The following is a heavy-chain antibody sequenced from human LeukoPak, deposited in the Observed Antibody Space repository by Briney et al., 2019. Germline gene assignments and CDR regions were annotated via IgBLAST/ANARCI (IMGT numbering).Heavy chain of an antibody. D-gene: IGHD2-2*01. CDR2: IIPIFSTA. Sequence: SVKVSCQASGGTFSSYAIGWVRQAPGQGLEWMGGIIPIFSTANYAQKFQGRVTITTDESASTAYMELSSLRSEDTAVYYCARGGYCSSTSCYGHAFDIWGQGTMVTVSS. V-gene: IGHV1-69*05. CDR3: ARGGYCSSTSCYGHAFDI. J-gene: IGHJ3*02. CDR1: GGTFSSYA.